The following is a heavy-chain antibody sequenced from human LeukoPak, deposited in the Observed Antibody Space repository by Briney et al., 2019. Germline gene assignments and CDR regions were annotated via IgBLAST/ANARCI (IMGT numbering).Heavy chain of an antibody. CDR3: ARSDTVHNWFDP. CDR2: IYYSGST. D-gene: IGHD5-18*01. J-gene: IGHJ5*02. Sequence: SETLSLTCTVSGGSISSYYWSWIRQPPGKGLEWIGYIYYSGSTNYNPSLKSRVTISVDTSKTQFSLKLSSVTAADTAVYYCARSDTVHNWFDPWGQGTLVTVSS. V-gene: IGHV4-59*01. CDR1: GGSISSYY.